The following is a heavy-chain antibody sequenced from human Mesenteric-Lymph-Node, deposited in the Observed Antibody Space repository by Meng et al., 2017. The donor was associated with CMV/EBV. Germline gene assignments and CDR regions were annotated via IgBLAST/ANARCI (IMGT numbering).Heavy chain of an antibody. CDR2: INWNGGST. V-gene: IGHV3-20*04. CDR3: ARGVGGPGFDY. CDR1: GFTFDDYG. J-gene: IGHJ4*02. Sequence: LSLTCAASGFTFDDYGMSWVRQAPGKGLEWVSGINWNGGSTGYADSVKGRFTISRDNAKNSLYLQMNSLRAEDTALYYCARGVGGPGFDYWGQGTLVTVSS. D-gene: IGHD1-26*01.